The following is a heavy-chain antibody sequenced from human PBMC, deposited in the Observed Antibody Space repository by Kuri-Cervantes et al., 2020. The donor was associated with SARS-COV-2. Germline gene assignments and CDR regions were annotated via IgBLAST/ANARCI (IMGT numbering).Heavy chain of an antibody. J-gene: IGHJ4*02. V-gene: IGHV4-30-4*08. Sequence: LRLSCTVSGGSISSGDYYWSWIRQPPGKGLEWIGYIYYSGSTYYNPSLKSRVTISVDTSKNQFSLKLSSVTAADTAVYYCARGSSSHRPFDYWGQGTLVTISS. CDR1: GGSISSGDYY. D-gene: IGHD6-6*01. CDR3: ARGSSSHRPFDY. CDR2: IYYSGST.